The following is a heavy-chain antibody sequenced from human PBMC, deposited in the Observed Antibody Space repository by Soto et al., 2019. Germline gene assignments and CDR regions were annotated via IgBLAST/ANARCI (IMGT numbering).Heavy chain of an antibody. Sequence: ASLKVSCKASGYTFTSYDITWVRQATGQGLEWMGWMNPNSGNTGYAQKCKGRVTMTRHTSISTAYMELSSLRSEDTAVYYCARNRHPIVVVVDDYYYYYYGMDVWGQ. J-gene: IGHJ6*02. D-gene: IGHD2-15*01. CDR2: MNPNSGNT. CDR1: GYTFTSYD. V-gene: IGHV1-8*01. CDR3: ARNRHPIVVVVDDYYYYYYGMDV.